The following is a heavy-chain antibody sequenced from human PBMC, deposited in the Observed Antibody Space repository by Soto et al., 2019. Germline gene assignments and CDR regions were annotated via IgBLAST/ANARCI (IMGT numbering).Heavy chain of an antibody. J-gene: IGHJ4*02. CDR1: GFTFSRYS. CDR3: ARESEDLTSNFDY. CDR2: ISSTTNYI. Sequence: PGGSLRLSCAGSGFTFSRYSMNWVRQAPGKGLEWVSSISSTTNYIYYADSMKGRFTVSRDNAKNSVYLDMNSLSAEDTAVYYCARESEDLTSNFDYWGQGTLVTVSS. V-gene: IGHV3-21*01.